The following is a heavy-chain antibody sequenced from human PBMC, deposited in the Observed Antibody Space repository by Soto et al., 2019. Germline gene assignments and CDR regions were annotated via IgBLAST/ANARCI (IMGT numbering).Heavy chain of an antibody. CDR1: GFTFSSYS. J-gene: IGHJ3*02. D-gene: IGHD2-15*01. CDR3: ARVQLYCSGGSCYIPSAFDI. CDR2: ISSSSSYI. V-gene: IGHV3-21*01. Sequence: GGSLRLSCAASGFTFSSYSMNWVRQAPGKGLEWVSSISSSSSYIYYADSVKGRFTISRDNAKNSLYLQMNSLRAEDTAVYYCARVQLYCSGGSCYIPSAFDIWGQGTMVTVSS.